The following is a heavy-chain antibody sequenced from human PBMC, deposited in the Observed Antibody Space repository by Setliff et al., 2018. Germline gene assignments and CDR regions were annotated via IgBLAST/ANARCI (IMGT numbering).Heavy chain of an antibody. CDR2: IFQSGNT. V-gene: IGHV4-38-2*01. D-gene: IGHD3-10*01. CDR3: ATLLANYGSGMDV. Sequence: TLSLPCAVSGSSIISDYYWVWIRQPPGRGLEWIGSIFQSGNTYYNPSLKSRVTISVDASKNQFSLKVNSVTAADTAVYYCATLLANYGSGMDVWGQGTTVTVSS. CDR1: GSSIISDYY. J-gene: IGHJ6*02.